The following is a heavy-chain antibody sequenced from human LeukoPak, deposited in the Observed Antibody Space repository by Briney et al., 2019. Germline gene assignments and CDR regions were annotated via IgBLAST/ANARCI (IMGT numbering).Heavy chain of an antibody. Sequence: PSETLSLTCTVSNGSISSSSYYWGWIRQPPGKGLEWIGSIYYSGSTYYNPSLKSRVTISVDTSKNQFSLKLSSVTAADTAVYYCASLAAPVDYWGQGTLVTVSS. CDR1: NGSISSSSYY. CDR2: IYYSGST. J-gene: IGHJ4*02. CDR3: ASLAAPVDY. V-gene: IGHV4-39*07. D-gene: IGHD2-15*01.